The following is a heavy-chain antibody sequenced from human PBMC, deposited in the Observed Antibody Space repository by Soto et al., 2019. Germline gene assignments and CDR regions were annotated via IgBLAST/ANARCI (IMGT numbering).Heavy chain of an antibody. J-gene: IGHJ5*02. Sequence: QLQLQESGPGLVKPSETLSLTCTVSGGSISSSSYYWGWIRQPPGKGLEWIGNIYYSGSTYYNPSLKXRFPCSXXTSKSQFSLKLSSVTAADTAGYYCARRQSRPWFDPWGQGTLVTVSS. CDR3: ARRQSRPWFDP. V-gene: IGHV4-39*01. CDR1: GGSISSSSYY. CDR2: IYYSGST.